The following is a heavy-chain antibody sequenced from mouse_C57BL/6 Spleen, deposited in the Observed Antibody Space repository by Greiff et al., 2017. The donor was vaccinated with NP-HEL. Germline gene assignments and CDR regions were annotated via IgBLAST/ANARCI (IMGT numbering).Heavy chain of an antibody. CDR1: GYTFTDYY. V-gene: IGHV1-19*01. CDR2: INPYNGGT. CDR3: ARTDYYYGSDY. J-gene: IGHJ2*01. Sequence: EVQLQQSGPVLVKPGASVKMSCKASGYTFTDYYMNWVKQSHGKSLEWIGVINPYNGGTSYNQKFKGKATLTVDKSSSTAYMELNSLTSEDSAVYYCARTDYYYGSDYWGQGTTLTVSS. D-gene: IGHD1-1*01.